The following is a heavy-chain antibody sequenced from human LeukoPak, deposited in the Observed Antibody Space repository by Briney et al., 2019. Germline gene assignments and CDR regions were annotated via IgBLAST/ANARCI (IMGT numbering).Heavy chain of an antibody. J-gene: IGHJ3*02. V-gene: IGHV3-21*01. CDR3: ARADEAVAGTGGAFDI. CDR2: ISSSSSYI. Sequence: GGSLRLSCAASGFTFSSYSMNWVRQAPGKGLEWVSSISSSSSYIYYADSVKGRFTISRDNAKNSLYLQMNSLRAEDTAVYYCARADEAVAGTGGAFDIWGQGTMVTVSS. D-gene: IGHD6-19*01. CDR1: GFTFSSYS.